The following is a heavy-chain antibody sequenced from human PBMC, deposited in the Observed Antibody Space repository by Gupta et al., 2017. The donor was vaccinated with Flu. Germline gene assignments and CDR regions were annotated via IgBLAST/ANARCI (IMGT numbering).Heavy chain of an antibody. V-gene: IGHV3-33*01. D-gene: IGHD1-26*01. CDR3: ARDGPLSGSYYVWYSGTRFDY. CDR2: IWYDGSNK. CDR1: GFTFSSYG. J-gene: IGHJ4*02. Sequence: QVQLVESGGGVVQPGRSLRLSCAASGFTFSSYGMHWVRQAPGKGLEWVAVIWYDGSNKYYADSVKGRFTISRDNSKNTLYLQMNSLRAEDTAVYYCARDGPLSGSYYVWYSGTRFDYWGQGTLVTVSS.